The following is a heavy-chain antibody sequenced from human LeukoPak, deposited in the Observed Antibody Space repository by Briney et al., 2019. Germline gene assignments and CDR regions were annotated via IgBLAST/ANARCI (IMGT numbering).Heavy chain of an antibody. J-gene: IGHJ6*02. Sequence: GGSLRLSCAASGFNFNNYWMSWLRQAPGKGLEWVGRIRSKANSYATAYAASVKGRFTISRDDSKNTAYLQMNSLKTEDTAVYYCTTTLRYYDSSGYLVGYYYGMDVWGQGTTVTVSS. CDR3: TTTLRYYDSSGYLVGYYYGMDV. V-gene: IGHV3-73*01. CDR1: GFNFNNYW. CDR2: IRSKANSYAT. D-gene: IGHD3-22*01.